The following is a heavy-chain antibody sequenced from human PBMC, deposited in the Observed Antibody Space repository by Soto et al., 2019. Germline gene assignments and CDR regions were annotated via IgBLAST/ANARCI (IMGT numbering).Heavy chain of an antibody. D-gene: IGHD4-17*01. CDR2: IYYSGST. CDR3: ARRYGASFDY. J-gene: IGHJ4*02. CDR1: GGSISRCY. Sequence: SETRSLTWTVSGGSISRCYWSWIRQPPGKGLEWIGYIYYSGSTNYNPSLKSRVTISVDTSKNQFSLKLSSVTAADTAVYYCARRYGASFDYWGQGTLVTVS. V-gene: IGHV4-59*01.